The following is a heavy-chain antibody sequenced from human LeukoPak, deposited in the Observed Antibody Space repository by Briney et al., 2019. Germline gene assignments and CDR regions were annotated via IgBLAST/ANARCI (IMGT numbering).Heavy chain of an antibody. V-gene: IGHV4-39*01. Sequence: ASETLSLTCTVSGGSISSSSYYWGWIRQPPGKGLEWFGSIYYSGSTYYNPSLKIRVTISVDSIKNRFALKLSSVTSANTAVYYSARHGSVSVGFDYWGQGTLVTVSS. CDR1: GGSISSSSYY. CDR3: ARHGSVSVGFDY. CDR2: IYYSGST. D-gene: IGHD1-1*01. J-gene: IGHJ4*02.